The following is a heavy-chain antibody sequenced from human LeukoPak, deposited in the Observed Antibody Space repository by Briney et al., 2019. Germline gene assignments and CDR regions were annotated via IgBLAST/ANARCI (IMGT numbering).Heavy chain of an antibody. CDR1: GFTFNNYG. CDR3: AKDREARLAGY. J-gene: IGHJ4*02. Sequence: GGSLRLSCVASGFTFNNYGMSWVRQAPGKGLEWVSVISGSGGSALYADSVKGRFTISRDNSKNTLYLQMNSLRAEDTAVYYCAKDREARLAGYWGQGTLVTVSS. CDR2: ISGSGGSA. V-gene: IGHV3-23*01.